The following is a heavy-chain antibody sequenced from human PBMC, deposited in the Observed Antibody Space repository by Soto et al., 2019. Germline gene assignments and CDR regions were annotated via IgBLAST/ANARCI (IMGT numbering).Heavy chain of an antibody. CDR3: ARARLRAVYAFDI. Sequence: PSETLSLTCAVYGGSFSGYYWSWIRQPPGKGLEWIGYIYYSGSTYYSPSLKSRLSISLDTSKNQFSLRLSSVTAADTAMYYCARARLRAVYAFDIWGQGTMVTVSS. CDR1: GGSFSGYY. V-gene: IGHV4-34*09. CDR2: IYYSGST. J-gene: IGHJ3*02. D-gene: IGHD5-12*01.